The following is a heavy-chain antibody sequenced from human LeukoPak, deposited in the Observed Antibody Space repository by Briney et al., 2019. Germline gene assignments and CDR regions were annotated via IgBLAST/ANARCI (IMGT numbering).Heavy chain of an antibody. Sequence: GGSLRLSYAASGFTFDDYAMHWVRQVPGKGLEWVSLISGDGGSTYYADSVKGRFTISRDISKNSLYLQMNSLRTEDTALYYCAKVRDSSSWSHFDYWGQGTLVTVSS. J-gene: IGHJ4*02. CDR2: ISGDGGST. CDR1: GFTFDDYA. D-gene: IGHD6-13*01. CDR3: AKVRDSSSWSHFDY. V-gene: IGHV3-43*02.